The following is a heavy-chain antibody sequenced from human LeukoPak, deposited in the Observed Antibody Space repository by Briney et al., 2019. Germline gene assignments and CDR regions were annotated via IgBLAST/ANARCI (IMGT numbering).Heavy chain of an antibody. CDR3: ARDSNYYDSSGYYGGAFDF. D-gene: IGHD3-22*01. Sequence: SETLSLTCSVSGYSISYAYYWGWIRQPPGKGLEWIGSIYRSGTTYYNPSLKSRVTISVDTSKNQFALRLTSVTAADTAVYYCARDSNYYDSSGYYGGAFDFWGQGTMVTVSS. CDR1: GYSISYAYY. CDR2: IYRSGTT. J-gene: IGHJ3*01. V-gene: IGHV4-38-2*02.